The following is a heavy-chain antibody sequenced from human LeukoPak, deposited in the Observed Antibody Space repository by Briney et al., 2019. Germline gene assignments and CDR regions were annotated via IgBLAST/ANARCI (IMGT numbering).Heavy chain of an antibody. D-gene: IGHD3-10*01. V-gene: IGHV3-53*01. CDR2: IYSGGST. Sequence: GGSLRLSCAASGFTVSSNYMSWVRQAPGKGLEWVSVIYSGGSTYYADSVKGRFTISRDNSKNTLYLQMNSLRAEDTAVYYCAISGRVNYYYYMDVWGKGTTVTVSS. CDR1: GFTVSSNY. CDR3: AISGRVNYYYYMDV. J-gene: IGHJ6*03.